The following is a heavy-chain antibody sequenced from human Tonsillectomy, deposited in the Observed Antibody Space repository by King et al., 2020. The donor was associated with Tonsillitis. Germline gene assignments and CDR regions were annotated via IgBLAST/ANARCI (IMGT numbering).Heavy chain of an antibody. CDR2: IYGGGAT. Sequence: VQLVESGGGLVQPGGSRRLSCAVSGFTITDNYMSWVRQAPGKGLEWVAVIYGGGATFYADSVKGRFTISRHNGKNTLYLQMKGLRADDTAVYYCARDLNFGDYNYYYGMDVWGQGTTVTVSS. CDR3: ARDLNFGDYNYYYGMDV. V-gene: IGHV3-53*04. J-gene: IGHJ6*02. D-gene: IGHD4-17*01. CDR1: GFTITDNY.